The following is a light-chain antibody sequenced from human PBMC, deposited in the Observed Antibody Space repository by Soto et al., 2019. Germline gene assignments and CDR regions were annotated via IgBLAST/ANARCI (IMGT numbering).Light chain of an antibody. CDR2: GAS. Sequence: EIVMTQSAATLSVYTGERATLSCRASQSVSSDLAWYHQKPGQAPRLLIYGASTRATGIPARFSGSGSGTEFTLTINSLQSEDVAVYYCQQYNNWPRTFGQGTKVDI. J-gene: IGKJ1*01. CDR3: QQYNNWPRT. CDR1: QSVSSD. V-gene: IGKV3-15*01.